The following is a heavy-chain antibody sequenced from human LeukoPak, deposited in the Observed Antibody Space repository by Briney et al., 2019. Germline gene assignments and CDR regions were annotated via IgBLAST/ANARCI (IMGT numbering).Heavy chain of an antibody. CDR2: IRYDGSNK. J-gene: IGHJ4*02. CDR1: GFTFSSYG. Sequence: WGSLRLSCAASGFTFSSYGMHWVRQPPGKGLEWVGFIRYDGSNKYYPDSVKGRFTISRDNSKNTLYLQMNSLRAEDTAVYYCANPSSGWYGGDYWGQGTLVTVSS. CDR3: ANPSSGWYGGDY. V-gene: IGHV3-30*02. D-gene: IGHD6-19*01.